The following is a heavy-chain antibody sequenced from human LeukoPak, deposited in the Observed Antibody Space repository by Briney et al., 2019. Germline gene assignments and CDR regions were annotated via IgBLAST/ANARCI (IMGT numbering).Heavy chain of an antibody. D-gene: IGHD4-17*01. CDR3: ARGMDYGDYGIFDY. CDR1: GGSISSYY. CDR2: IYYSGST. J-gene: IGHJ4*02. Sequence: PSETLSLTCTVSGGSISSYYWSWIRQPPGKGLEWIGYIYYSGSTNYNPSLKSRVPISVDTSKNQFSLKLSSVTAADTAVYYCARGMDYGDYGIFDYWGQGTLVTVSS. V-gene: IGHV4-59*01.